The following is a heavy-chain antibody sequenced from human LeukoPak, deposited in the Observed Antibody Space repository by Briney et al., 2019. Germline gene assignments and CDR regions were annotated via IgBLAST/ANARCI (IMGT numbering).Heavy chain of an antibody. V-gene: IGHV4-39*01. J-gene: IGHJ4*02. CDR3: ARRYYYDSSGPPYYFDC. CDR2: IYYSGST. D-gene: IGHD3-22*01. CDR1: GGSISSSSYY. Sequence: SETLSLTCTVSGGSISSSSYYWGWIRQPPGKGLEWIGSIYYSGSTYYNPSLKSRVTISVDTSKNQFSLKLSSVTAADTAVYYCARRYYYDSSGPPYYFDCWGQGTLVTVSS.